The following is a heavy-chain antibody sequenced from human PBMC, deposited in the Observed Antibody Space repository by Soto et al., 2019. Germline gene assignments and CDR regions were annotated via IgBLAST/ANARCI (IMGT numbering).Heavy chain of an antibody. Sequence: QVQLVQSGAEVKKPGASVKVSCKASGYTFTSYDSNWVRQATGQGLEWMGWMNPNSGNTGYAQKFQGRVTMTRNTSISTDYMELSRLRSEDTAVYYCARGMRRVSPPPYYYYYYMDVWGKGTTVTVSS. CDR1: GYTFTSYD. CDR2: MNPNSGNT. V-gene: IGHV1-8*01. J-gene: IGHJ6*03. CDR3: ARGMRRVSPPPYYYYYYMDV. D-gene: IGHD2-8*01.